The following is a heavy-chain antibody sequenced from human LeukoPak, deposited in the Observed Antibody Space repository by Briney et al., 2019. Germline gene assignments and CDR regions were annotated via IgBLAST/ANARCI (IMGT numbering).Heavy chain of an antibody. CDR3: AKADSNYYDSSGYYYVGY. J-gene: IGHJ4*02. CDR2: ISGSGGST. V-gene: IGHV3-23*01. Sequence: GGSLRLSCAASGFTFSSYAMSWVRQAPGKGLEWVSAISGSGGSTYYADSVKGRFTISRDNSENTLYLQMNSLRAEDTAVYYCAKADSNYYDSSGYYYVGYWGQGTLVTVSS. CDR1: GFTFSSYA. D-gene: IGHD3-22*01.